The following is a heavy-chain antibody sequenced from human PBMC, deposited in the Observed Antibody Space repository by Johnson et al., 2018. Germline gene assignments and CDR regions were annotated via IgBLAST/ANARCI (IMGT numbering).Heavy chain of an antibody. Sequence: QVQLVQSGAEMTKPGASVKVSCKASGYTFINYDINWVRQATGQGLEWIGWMNPHSGNTGSAQRFQGRVTLTRYTSISTAYMELSGVGFEDTAVYYCVAPQGPWGQGTLVTVAS. CDR1: GYTFINYD. CDR3: VAPQGP. V-gene: IGHV1-8*01. CDR2: MNPHSGNT. J-gene: IGHJ5*02.